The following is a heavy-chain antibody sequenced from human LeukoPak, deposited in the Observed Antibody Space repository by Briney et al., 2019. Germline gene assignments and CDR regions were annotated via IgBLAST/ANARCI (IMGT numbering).Heavy chain of an antibody. CDR2: ISSSNSYI. D-gene: IGHD3-9*01. CDR1: GFTFSSYS. CDR3: ARDEIYYDILTGYRHFDY. V-gene: IGHV3-21*01. J-gene: IGHJ4*02. Sequence: GGSLRLSCAASGFTFSSYSMNWVRQAPGKGLEWVSSISSSNSYIYYADSVKGRFTISRDNAKNSLYLQMNSLRAEDTAVYYCARDEIYYDILTGYRHFDYWGQGTLVTVFS.